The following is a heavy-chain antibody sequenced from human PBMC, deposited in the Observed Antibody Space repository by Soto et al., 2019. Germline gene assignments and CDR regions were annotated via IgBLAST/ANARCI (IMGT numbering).Heavy chain of an antibody. Sequence: HPGGSLRLSCAASGFTFSSYAMSWVRQAPGKGLEWVSAISGSGGSTYYADSVKGRFTTSRDDSKNTLYLQMNSLRAEDTAVYYCAKRGLGELRPVDYWGQGTLVTVSS. V-gene: IGHV3-23*01. CDR3: AKRGLGELRPVDY. CDR1: GFTFSSYA. CDR2: ISGSGGST. J-gene: IGHJ4*02. D-gene: IGHD1-26*01.